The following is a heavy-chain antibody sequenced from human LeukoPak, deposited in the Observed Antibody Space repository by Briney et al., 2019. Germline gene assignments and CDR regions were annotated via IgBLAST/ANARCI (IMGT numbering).Heavy chain of an antibody. Sequence: GGSLRLSCAASGFTVSSNYMSWVRQAPGKGLEWVSVIYSGGSTYYADSVKGRFTISRDNSKNTLYLQMNSLRAEDTAVYYCAREGTVTTLGDAFDIWGQGTLVTVS. CDR3: AREGTVTTLGDAFDI. CDR1: GFTVSSNY. CDR2: IYSGGST. V-gene: IGHV3-53*01. J-gene: IGHJ3*02. D-gene: IGHD4-17*01.